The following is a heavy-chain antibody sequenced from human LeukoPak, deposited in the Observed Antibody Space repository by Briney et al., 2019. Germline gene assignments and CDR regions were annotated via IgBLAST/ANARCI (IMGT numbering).Heavy chain of an antibody. J-gene: IGHJ3*02. CDR3: AKDICGGDCYHDAFDT. Sequence: GGSLRLSCAASGFTFSSYDMHWVRQAPGKGLEWVAFIGFDGSNKYYADSVKGRFTISRGNSKNTLYLQMNSLRAEDTAVYYCAKDICGGDCYHDAFDTWGQGTMVTVSS. CDR1: GFTFSSYD. D-gene: IGHD2-21*02. CDR2: IGFDGSNK. V-gene: IGHV3-30*02.